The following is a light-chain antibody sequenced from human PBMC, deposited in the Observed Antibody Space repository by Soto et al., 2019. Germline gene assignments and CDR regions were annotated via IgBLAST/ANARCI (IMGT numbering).Light chain of an antibody. J-gene: IGLJ2*01. V-gene: IGLV1-44*01. CDR1: SSSFGSNT. Sequence: QSVLTQPPSASGTPGQRVTISCSGSSSSFGSNTVNWYQQLPGTAPKLLIYSSNQRPSGVPDRFSGSKSGTSASLAISGLQSEDEADYYCATWDDSLNGVVFGGGTKLTVL. CDR2: SSN. CDR3: ATWDDSLNGVV.